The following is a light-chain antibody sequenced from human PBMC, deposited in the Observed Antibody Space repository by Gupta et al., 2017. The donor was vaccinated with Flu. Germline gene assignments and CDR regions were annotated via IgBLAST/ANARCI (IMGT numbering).Light chain of an antibody. V-gene: IGLV2-8*01. CDR1: SSDVGGYKY. Sequence: SVTISCTGTSSDVGGYKYVYWYQQDPGKAPQLRIYEVDKRPSGVPDRFSGSKSGNTASLTVSGLQAEDEADYYCSSYAGSNKWVFGGGTKLTVL. CDR2: EVD. CDR3: SSYAGSNKWV. J-gene: IGLJ3*02.